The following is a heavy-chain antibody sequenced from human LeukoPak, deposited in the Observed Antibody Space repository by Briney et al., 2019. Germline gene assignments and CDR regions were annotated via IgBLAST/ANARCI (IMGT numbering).Heavy chain of an antibody. CDR3: ARQEYCSGGSCYTWFDP. CDR2: IYPADSDI. D-gene: IGHD2-15*01. Sequence: GESLKISCKGSGYSINNYWIGWVRQMPGKGLEWMGIIYPADSDIRYSPSFQGQVTISADKSISTAYLQWSSLKASDTAMYYWARQEYCSGGSCYTWFDPWGQGTLVTVSS. J-gene: IGHJ5*02. V-gene: IGHV5-51*01. CDR1: GYSINNYW.